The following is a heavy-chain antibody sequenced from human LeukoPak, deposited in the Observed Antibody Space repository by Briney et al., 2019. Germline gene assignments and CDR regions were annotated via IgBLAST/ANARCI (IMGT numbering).Heavy chain of an antibody. CDR1: GGSISSGGYY. CDR2: IYHSGST. Sequence: SETLSLTCTVSGGSISSGGYYWSWIRQPPGKGLEWIGYIYHSGSTYYNPSLKSRVTISVDRSKNQFSLKLSSVTAADTAVYYCAISHGVDTAMGFDYWGQGTLVTVSS. J-gene: IGHJ4*02. D-gene: IGHD5-18*01. V-gene: IGHV4-30-2*01. CDR3: AISHGVDTAMGFDY.